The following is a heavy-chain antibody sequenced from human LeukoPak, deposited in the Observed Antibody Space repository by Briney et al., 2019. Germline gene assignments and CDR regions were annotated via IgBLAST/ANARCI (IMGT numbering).Heavy chain of an antibody. CDR1: GYTFTGYY. Sequence: ASVKVSCKASGYTFTGYYMHWVRQAPGQGLEWMGWINPNSSGTNYAQKFQGRVTMTRDTSISTAYMELSRLRSDDTAVYYCARETRRLSSYGMDVWGQGTTVTVSS. CDR3: ARETRRLSSYGMDV. D-gene: IGHD2-2*01. J-gene: IGHJ6*02. CDR2: INPNSSGT. V-gene: IGHV1-2*02.